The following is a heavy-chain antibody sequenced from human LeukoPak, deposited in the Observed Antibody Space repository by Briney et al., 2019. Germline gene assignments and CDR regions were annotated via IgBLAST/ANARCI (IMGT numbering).Heavy chain of an antibody. V-gene: IGHV1-18*01. CDR1: GYTFTSYG. Sequence: ASVKVSCKASGYTFTSYGISWVRQAPGQGLEWMGWISAYNGNTNYAQKLQGRVTMTTDTSTSTAYMELRSLRSDDTAVYYCASTTEYYDFWSGPTHFDYWGQGTLVTVSS. D-gene: IGHD3-3*01. CDR2: ISAYNGNT. J-gene: IGHJ4*02. CDR3: ASTTEYYDFWSGPTHFDY.